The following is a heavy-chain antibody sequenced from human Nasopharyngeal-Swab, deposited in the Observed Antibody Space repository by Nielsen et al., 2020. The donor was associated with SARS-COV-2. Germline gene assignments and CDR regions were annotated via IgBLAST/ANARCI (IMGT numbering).Heavy chain of an antibody. CDR3: ARDLGYGDYGGGFDY. J-gene: IGHJ4*02. CDR2: INPSGGRT. V-gene: IGHV1-46*01. D-gene: IGHD4-17*01. Sequence: ARQAPGQGPEWMGIINPSGGRTSYAQKFQGRVTMTRDTSTSTVYMELSSLRSEDTAVYYCARDLGYGDYGGGFDYWGQGTLVTVSS.